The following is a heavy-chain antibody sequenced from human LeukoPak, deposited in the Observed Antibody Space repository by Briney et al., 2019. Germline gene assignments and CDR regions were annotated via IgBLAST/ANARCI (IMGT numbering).Heavy chain of an antibody. CDR1: GYTFTGYY. J-gene: IGHJ5*02. V-gene: IGHV1-2*02. Sequence: ASVKVSCKASGYTFTGYYMHWVRQAPGQGLEWMGWINPNSGGTNYAQKFQGRVTMARDTSISTAYMELSRLRSDDTAVYYCARFRRITIFGVVNIRHWFDPWGQGTLVTVSS. D-gene: IGHD3-3*01. CDR3: ARFRRITIFGVVNIRHWFDP. CDR2: INPNSGGT.